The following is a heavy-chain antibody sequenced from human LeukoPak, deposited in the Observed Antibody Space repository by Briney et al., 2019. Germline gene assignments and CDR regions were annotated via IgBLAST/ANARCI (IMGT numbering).Heavy chain of an antibody. V-gene: IGHV3-23*01. J-gene: IGHJ4*02. CDR1: GFTFSSYA. Sequence: PGGSLRLSCAASGFTFSSYAMSWVRQAPGKGLEWVSAISGSGGSTYYADSVKGRFTISRDNSKNTLYLQMNGLRAEDTAVYYCAKARGVPIVVVPAAIFDYWGQGTLVTASS. D-gene: IGHD2-2*01. CDR3: AKARGVPIVVVPAAIFDY. CDR2: ISGSGGST.